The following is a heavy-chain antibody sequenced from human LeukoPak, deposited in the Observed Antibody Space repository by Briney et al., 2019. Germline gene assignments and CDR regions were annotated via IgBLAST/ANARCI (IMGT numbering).Heavy chain of an antibody. V-gene: IGHV3-23*01. J-gene: IGHJ4*02. Sequence: GGSLRLSCAGSGFTLSSYAMSWVRQAPGKGLEWVSGISGGAGGAFYSDSVRGRFTISRDSPKNTLYLQMNSLRVEDTAVYYCTKDPLDYWGQGTLVTVSS. CDR3: TKDPLDY. CDR1: GFTLSSYA. CDR2: ISGGAGGA.